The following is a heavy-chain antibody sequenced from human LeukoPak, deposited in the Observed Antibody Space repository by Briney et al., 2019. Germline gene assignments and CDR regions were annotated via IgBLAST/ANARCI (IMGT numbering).Heavy chain of an antibody. J-gene: IGHJ4*02. Sequence: GGSLRLSCAASGFTFSSYAMSWVRQAPGKGLEWVSAISGSGGSTYYADSVKGRFTISRDNSKNPLYLQMNSLRAEDTAVYYCAKGYCSGGSCYPVDYWGQGTLVTVSS. CDR3: AKGYCSGGSCYPVDY. D-gene: IGHD2-15*01. CDR1: GFTFSSYA. CDR2: ISGSGGST. V-gene: IGHV3-23*01.